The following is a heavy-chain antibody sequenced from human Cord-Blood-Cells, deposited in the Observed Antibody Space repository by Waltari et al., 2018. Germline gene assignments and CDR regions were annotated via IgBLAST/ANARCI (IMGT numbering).Heavy chain of an antibody. Sequence: QVQLVQSGAEVKKPGASVRVSCKVSGCTLTELSMHWVRKAPGKGIEWMGVFEPEDGETIYAKKFQGRVTMTEDTSTDTAYMELSSLRSEDTAVYYCATSEGIAVKSFDYWGQGTLVTVSS. CDR3: ATSEGIAVKSFDY. V-gene: IGHV1-24*01. J-gene: IGHJ4*02. CDR1: GCTLTELS. D-gene: IGHD6-19*01. CDR2: FEPEDGET.